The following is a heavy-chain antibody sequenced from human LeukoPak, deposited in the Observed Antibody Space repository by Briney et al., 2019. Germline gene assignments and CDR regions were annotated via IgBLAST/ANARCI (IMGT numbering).Heavy chain of an antibody. Sequence: NPSHTLCLTCAVYGVSFTGYYLSWVGRSPRKERKGWGGMNHSGSTNYSPSLKSRVTISVDTSKNQFSLKLSSVTAADTAVYYCARPNYDILTGYHYWYFELWGRGTLVTVSS. CDR1: GVSFTGYY. D-gene: IGHD3-9*01. CDR3: ARPNYDILTGYHYWYFEL. J-gene: IGHJ2*01. CDR2: MNHSGST. V-gene: IGHV4-34*01.